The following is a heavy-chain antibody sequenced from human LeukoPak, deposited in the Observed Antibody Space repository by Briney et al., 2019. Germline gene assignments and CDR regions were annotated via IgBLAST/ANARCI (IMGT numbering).Heavy chain of an antibody. CDR2: IYTSGST. V-gene: IGHV4-4*09. J-gene: IGHJ4*02. D-gene: IGHD3-22*01. CDR1: GGSISSYY. Sequence: PSETLSLTCTVSGGSISSYYWSWIRQPPGKGLEWIGYIYTSGSTNYNPSLKSRVTISVDTSKNQFSLKLSSVTAADTAVYYCARGLDSSGYSMAYWGQGTLVTVSS. CDR3: ARGLDSSGYSMAY.